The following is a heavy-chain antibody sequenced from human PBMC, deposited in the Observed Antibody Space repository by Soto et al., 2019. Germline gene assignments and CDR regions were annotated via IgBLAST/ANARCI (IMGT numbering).Heavy chain of an antibody. CDR3: SRVGCSNSKCYTRGMDV. J-gene: IGHJ6*02. Sequence: WETLSLTCTVSGGSISGYYWSWVRQPAGKGLEWVGRIYSDGTTNYSPSLKSRVTMSLDTSKDQFSLHLNSVTAADTAVYYCSRVGCSNSKCYTRGMDVCGQGTTLTVSS. CDR2: IYSDGTT. D-gene: IGHD2-2*01. CDR1: GGSISGYY. V-gene: IGHV4-4*07.